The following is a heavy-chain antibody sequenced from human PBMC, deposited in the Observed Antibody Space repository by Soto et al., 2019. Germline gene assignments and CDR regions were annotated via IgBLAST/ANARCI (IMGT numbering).Heavy chain of an antibody. Sequence: ASVKVSCKASGYTFTAYSMHWVRQAPGQGLEWVGWFNPNSGDTIYAQKFQGRVTLTRDTPIGTAYTELYSLTSDDTAVYYCAREASAVISLGYWGQGTLVTVSS. CDR1: GYTFTAYS. CDR2: FNPNSGDT. J-gene: IGHJ4*02. V-gene: IGHV1-2*02. D-gene: IGHD6-19*01. CDR3: AREASAVISLGY.